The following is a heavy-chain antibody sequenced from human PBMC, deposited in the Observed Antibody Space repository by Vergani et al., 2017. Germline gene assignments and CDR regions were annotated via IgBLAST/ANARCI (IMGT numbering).Heavy chain of an antibody. D-gene: IGHD2-15*01. CDR2: IYYSGST. J-gene: IGHJ6*03. CDR1: GGSISSHY. CDR3: AREACSGGSCYYYMDV. Sequence: QVQLQESGPGLVKPSETLSLTCTDAGGSISSHYWSWIRQPPGKGLEWIGYIYYSGSTNYNPSLKSRVTISVDTSKNQFSLKLSSVTAADTAVYYCAREACSGGSCYYYMDVWGKGTTVTVSS. V-gene: IGHV4-59*11.